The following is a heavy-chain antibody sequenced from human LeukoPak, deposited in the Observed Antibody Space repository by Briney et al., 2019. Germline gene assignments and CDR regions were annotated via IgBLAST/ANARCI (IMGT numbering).Heavy chain of an antibody. D-gene: IGHD6-6*01. Sequence: GSSVTVSCKASGGTFSSYAISWVRQAPGQGLEWMGGIIPIFGTANYAQKFQGRVTITTDESTSTAYMELSSLRSEDTAVYYCARSSVRRYYFDYWGQGTLVTVSS. V-gene: IGHV1-69*05. CDR2: IIPIFGTA. CDR3: ARSSVRRYYFDY. J-gene: IGHJ4*02. CDR1: GGTFSSYA.